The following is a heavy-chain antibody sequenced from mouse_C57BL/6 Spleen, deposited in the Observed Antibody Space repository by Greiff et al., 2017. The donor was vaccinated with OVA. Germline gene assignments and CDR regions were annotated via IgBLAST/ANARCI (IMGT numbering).Heavy chain of an antibody. CDR3: ARCYVRDYYAMDY. CDR1: GYTFTSYW. J-gene: IGHJ4*01. CDR2: IYPGSGST. V-gene: IGHV1-55*01. Sequence: QVQLQQPGAELVKPGASVKMSCKASGYTFTSYWITWVKQRPGQGLEWIGDIYPGSGSTNYNEKFKSKATLTVDTSSSTAYMQLSSLTSEDSAVYYCARCYVRDYYAMDYWGQGTSVTVSS. D-gene: IGHD2-12*01.